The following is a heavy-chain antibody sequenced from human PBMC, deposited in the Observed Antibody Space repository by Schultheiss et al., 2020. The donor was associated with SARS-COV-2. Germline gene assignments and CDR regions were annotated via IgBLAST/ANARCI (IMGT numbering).Heavy chain of an antibody. J-gene: IGHJ4*02. V-gene: IGHV4-38-2*02. CDR1: GYSISSGYY. D-gene: IGHD3-16*02. Sequence: SQTLSLTCTVSGYSISSGYYWGWIRQPPGKGLEWIGSIYHSGSTYYNPSLKSRVTISVDTSKNQFSLKLSSVTAADTAVYYCASRRLRLGELSLYGNDYWGQGTRVTVSS. CDR2: IYHSGST. CDR3: ASRRLRLGELSLYGNDY.